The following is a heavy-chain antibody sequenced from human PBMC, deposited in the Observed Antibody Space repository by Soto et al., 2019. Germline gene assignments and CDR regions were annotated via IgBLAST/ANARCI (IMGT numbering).Heavy chain of an antibody. V-gene: IGHV1-18*01. CDR3: ARYGITIFGLVPFGMDV. CDR1: GYTFTSYG. Sequence: QVQLVQSGTEVKKPGASVKVSCKASGYTFTSYGVSWVRQAPGQGLEWMGWISGYNGNTNYAQQLQGRVTMTTDTSTSTAYMELRSLRYDDTAVYYCARYGITIFGLVPFGMDVWGPGTTVTVSS. CDR2: ISGYNGNT. D-gene: IGHD3-3*01. J-gene: IGHJ6*02.